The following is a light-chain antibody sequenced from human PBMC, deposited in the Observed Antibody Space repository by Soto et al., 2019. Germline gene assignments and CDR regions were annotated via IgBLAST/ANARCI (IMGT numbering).Light chain of an antibody. CDR2: DVT. Sequence: QSALTQPASVAGSPGQSITISCTGTSNDIGGYNHVSWYQQHPGKAPKLVIFDVTNRPSGVSNRFSGSKSGNTASLTISGLQAEDEADYYCSSFTTSGTLYVFGTGTQLTVL. CDR1: SNDIGGYNH. V-gene: IGLV2-14*01. J-gene: IGLJ1*01. CDR3: SSFTTSGTLYV.